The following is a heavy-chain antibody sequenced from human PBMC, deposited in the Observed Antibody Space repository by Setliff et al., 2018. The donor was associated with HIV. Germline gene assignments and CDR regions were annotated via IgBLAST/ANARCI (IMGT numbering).Heavy chain of an antibody. J-gene: IGHJ1*01. CDR2: IYYSGST. V-gene: IGHV4-31*03. CDR1: GGSISSGGYY. D-gene: IGHD6-19*01. CDR3: ARGPIVVAGRAPGWDFQH. Sequence: SETLSLTCTVSGGSISSGGYYWSWIRQHPGKGLEWIGYIYYSGSTYYNPSLKSRVTISVDTSKNQFSLKLSSVTAADTAVYYCARGPIVVAGRAPGWDFQHWGQGTLVTVSS.